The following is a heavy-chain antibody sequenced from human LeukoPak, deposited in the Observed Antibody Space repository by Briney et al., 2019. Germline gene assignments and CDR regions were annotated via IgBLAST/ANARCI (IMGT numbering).Heavy chain of an antibody. Sequence: ASVKVSCKASGGTFRSYAISWVRQAPGQGLEWMGRIIPIFGTANYAQKFQGRVTITTDESTSTAYMELSGLRSEDTAVYYCARDKLGTVAGNINWFDPWGQGTLVTVSS. D-gene: IGHD6-19*01. CDR2: IIPIFGTA. CDR1: GGTFRSYA. V-gene: IGHV1-69*05. J-gene: IGHJ5*02. CDR3: ARDKLGTVAGNINWFDP.